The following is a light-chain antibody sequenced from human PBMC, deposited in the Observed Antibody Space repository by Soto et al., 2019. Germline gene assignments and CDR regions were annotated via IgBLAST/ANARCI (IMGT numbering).Light chain of an antibody. CDR1: QTIKNF. Sequence: DIQMTQSPSSLFASVGDRVTVTCRASQTIKNFLNWYHQKPGKAPKLLIYGASSLQSGVPSRFSGGGSGTTFTLTINSVQPEDVATYFCQQVYGHPPAFGPGTRLDIK. V-gene: IGKV1-39*01. J-gene: IGKJ5*01. CDR2: GAS. CDR3: QQVYGHPPA.